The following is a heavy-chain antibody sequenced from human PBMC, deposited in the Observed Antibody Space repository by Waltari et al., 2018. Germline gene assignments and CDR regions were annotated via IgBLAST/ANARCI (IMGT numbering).Heavy chain of an antibody. V-gene: IGHV4-38-2*01. D-gene: IGHD3-22*01. CDR1: GYSISSGYF. CDR3: ARSSGYYSFSY. Sequence: QVQMQESGPGLVKPSETLSLTCDVSGYSISSGYFWGWIRQPPGKGLEWIGCIFHIGGTYEHPSLKRRVTLSVDTSKNQISLKLSSVTAADTAVYYCARSSGYYSFSYWGQGTLVTVSS. J-gene: IGHJ4*02. CDR2: IFHIGGT.